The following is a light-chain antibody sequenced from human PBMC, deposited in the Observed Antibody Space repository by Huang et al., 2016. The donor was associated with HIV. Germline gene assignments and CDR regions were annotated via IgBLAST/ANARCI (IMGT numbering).Light chain of an antibody. V-gene: IGKV3-11*01. CDR2: DAS. J-gene: IGKJ1*01. CDR3: QQRTNWPPWT. CDR1: LNVSDY. Sequence: EVVLTQSPATLSLSPGERATLSCRASLNVSDYLAWFQQKPGKAPRRLIYDASKRPTGIPARVSGSGSGTDFTLTISSLEPEDFAVYYCQQRTNWPPWTFGQGTEVEIK.